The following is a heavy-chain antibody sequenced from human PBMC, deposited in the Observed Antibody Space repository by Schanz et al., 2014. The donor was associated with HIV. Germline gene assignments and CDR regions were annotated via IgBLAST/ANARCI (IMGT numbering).Heavy chain of an antibody. V-gene: IGHV4-34*01. J-gene: IGHJ4*01. CDR2: ITRGGNT. Sequence: QVQLQQWGAGLLKPSETLSLTCAVYGGSFSANYWSWIRQPPGRGLEWIGEITRGGNTNYNSSPKSRVTISVHTSKNKFSLKLNSVTATDTAMYYCASLMVGSTYGLFDSWGQGTLVSVSS. CDR3: ASLMVGSTYGLFDS. CDR1: GGSFSANY. D-gene: IGHD1-26*01.